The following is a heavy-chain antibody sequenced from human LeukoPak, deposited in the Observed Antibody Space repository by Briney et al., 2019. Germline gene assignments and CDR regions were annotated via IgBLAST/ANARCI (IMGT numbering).Heavy chain of an antibody. CDR1: GFSFSNYA. Sequence: GGSLRLSCAASGFSFSNYAMSWVRQAPGKGLEWVSAISGSGGSTYYADSVKGRFTISRDNSKNTLYLQMNSLRAEDTAVYYCAKVISSSWSLGAFDIWGQGTMVTVSS. J-gene: IGHJ3*02. V-gene: IGHV3-23*01. CDR3: AKVISSSWSLGAFDI. CDR2: ISGSGGST. D-gene: IGHD6-13*01.